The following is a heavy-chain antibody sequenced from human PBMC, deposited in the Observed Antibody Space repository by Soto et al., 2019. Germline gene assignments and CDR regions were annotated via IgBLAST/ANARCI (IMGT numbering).Heavy chain of an antibody. CDR1: GFTFSSYG. V-gene: IGHV3-30*18. D-gene: IGHD3-16*01. CDR2: ISYDGTST. J-gene: IGHJ4*02. Sequence: QVQLVESGGGVVQPGRSLRLSCAASGFTFSSYGMHWVRQAPGKGLEWVAVISYDGTSTDFVDSVKGRFAISRDNSKNVLFLEMNSLRPEDTAVYYCAKDLGGGWIPDYFDYWGQGTLVTVSS. CDR3: AKDLGGGWIPDYFDY.